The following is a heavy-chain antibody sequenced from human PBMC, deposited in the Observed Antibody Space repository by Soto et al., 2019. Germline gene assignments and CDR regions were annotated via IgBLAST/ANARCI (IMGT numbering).Heavy chain of an antibody. CDR1: CYIFASDG. D-gene: IGHD3-10*01. V-gene: IGHV1-18*04. J-gene: IGHJ4*02. CDR3: ARDPRYYGSGYYYSDS. Sequence: GASVHVSCKASCYIFASDGISWVRQAPVQGLEWVVWMSPFTGKADYAQHFQGIVTMTADTSTNTAFMELRSLRSDDTAVYYCARDPRYYGSGYYYSDSWGQGTLVTSP. CDR2: MSPFTGKA.